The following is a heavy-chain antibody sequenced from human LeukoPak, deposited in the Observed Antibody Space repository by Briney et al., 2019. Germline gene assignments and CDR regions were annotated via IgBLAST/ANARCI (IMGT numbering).Heavy chain of an antibody. V-gene: IGHV3-23*01. Sequence: GGSLRLSCAASGFTFISYALSWVRQAPGKGLEWVSAISADGDTTYYAHSVQGRFPSYRDNAKNTVYLHIHSLRPEDTGVYYCGNWQSGSRVFFDFWGGGPLDSVPS. D-gene: IGHD1-26*01. CDR2: ISADGDTT. CDR3: GNWQSGSRVFFDF. CDR1: GFTFISYA. J-gene: IGHJ4*02.